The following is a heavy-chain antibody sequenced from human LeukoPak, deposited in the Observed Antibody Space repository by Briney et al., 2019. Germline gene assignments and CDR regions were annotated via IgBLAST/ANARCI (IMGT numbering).Heavy chain of an antibody. CDR1: GFTFGSYA. D-gene: IGHD3-22*01. CDR2: IRPNADRT. Sequence: PGGSLRLSCAASGFTFGSYAMSWVRQAPGKGLEWVSFIRPNADRTSKADSVEGRFTISRDNPRNTLYLQMNSLRDDDTAVYYCAIMHGYYDGSGYWVQWGQGTLVTVSS. J-gene: IGHJ4*02. V-gene: IGHV3-23*01. CDR3: AIMHGYYDGSGYWVQ.